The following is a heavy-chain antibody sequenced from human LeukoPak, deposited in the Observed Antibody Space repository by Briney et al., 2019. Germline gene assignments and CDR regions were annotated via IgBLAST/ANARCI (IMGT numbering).Heavy chain of an antibody. CDR1: GYTFTGYY. D-gene: IGHD3-10*01. J-gene: IGHJ4*02. V-gene: IGHV1-2*04. Sequence: ASVKVSCEASGYTFTGYYMRWVRQAPGQGLEWMGRINPNSGGTNYAQKFQGWVTMTRDTSIRTAYMELNRLRSDDTAVYYCARDRDYGSGSYFFDYWGEGTLVTVSS. CDR2: INPNSGGT. CDR3: ARDRDYGSGSYFFDY.